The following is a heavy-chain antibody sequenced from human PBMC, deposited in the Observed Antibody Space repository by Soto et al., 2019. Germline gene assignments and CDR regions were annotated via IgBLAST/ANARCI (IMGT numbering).Heavy chain of an antibody. Sequence: LRLSCAASGFTFSDYFLTWIRQAPGKGLEWVSYISSSGSDIYYADSVKGRFTISRDNAQNSLYLQMNSLRAEDTAVYYCARDLFYGMDVWCQGTTVTVSS. CDR1: GFTFSDYF. CDR2: ISSSGSDI. J-gene: IGHJ6*02. CDR3: ARDLFYGMDV. V-gene: IGHV3-11*01.